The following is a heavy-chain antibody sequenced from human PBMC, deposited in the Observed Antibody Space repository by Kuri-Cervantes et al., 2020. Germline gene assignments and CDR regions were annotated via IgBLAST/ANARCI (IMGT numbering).Heavy chain of an antibody. CDR2: ISGSGGST. Sequence: GGSLRLSCAASGFTFSSYAMTWVRQAPGKGLEWVSAISGSGGSTYYAASVKGRFTISRDNSKNTLYLQMNSLRAEDTAVYYCAKDRPVETANYYFDFWGQGTLVTVSS. CDR1: GFTFSSYA. V-gene: IGHV3-23*01. D-gene: IGHD5-18*01. CDR3: AKDRPVETANYYFDF. J-gene: IGHJ4*02.